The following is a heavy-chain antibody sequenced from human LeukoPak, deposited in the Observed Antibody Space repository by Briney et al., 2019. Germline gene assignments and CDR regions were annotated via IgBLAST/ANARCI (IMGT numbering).Heavy chain of an antibody. Sequence: SETLSLTCTVSGGSISSSSYYWRWIRQPPGKGLGWIGSICYSGSTYYNPSLKSRVTISVDTSKNQFSLKLSSVTAADTAVYYCARVVVPAAIPGSPYNWFDPWGQGTLVTVSS. CDR1: GGSISSSSYY. D-gene: IGHD2-2*02. CDR3: ARVVVPAAIPGSPYNWFDP. CDR2: ICYSGST. J-gene: IGHJ5*02. V-gene: IGHV4-39*07.